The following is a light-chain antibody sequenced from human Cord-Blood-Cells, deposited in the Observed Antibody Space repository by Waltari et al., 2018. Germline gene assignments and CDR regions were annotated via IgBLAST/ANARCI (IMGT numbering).Light chain of an antibody. J-gene: IGKJ4*01. CDR3: QQWLT. CDR2: GAS. CDR1: QDISNY. Sequence: DIQMTQSPSSLSASVGDRVTITCQASQDISNYLNWYQQKPGKAPKLLTYGASNLETGVPSRFSGSGSGTDFTFTISSLQPEDIATYYCQQWLTFGGGTKVEIK. V-gene: IGKV1-33*01.